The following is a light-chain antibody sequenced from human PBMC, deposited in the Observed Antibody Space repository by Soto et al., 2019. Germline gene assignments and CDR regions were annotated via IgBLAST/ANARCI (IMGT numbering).Light chain of an antibody. Sequence: EFVLTQSPGTLSLSPGERATLTCSASQSVSSSYLAWYQQKPGQAPRILMYGAFSRATGIPDRFSGSGSGTDFTLTISRLEPEDFAVYYCQQYGSSPSFTFGQGTRLEIK. J-gene: IGKJ5*01. CDR1: QSVSSSY. V-gene: IGKV3-20*01. CDR2: GAF. CDR3: QQYGSSPSFT.